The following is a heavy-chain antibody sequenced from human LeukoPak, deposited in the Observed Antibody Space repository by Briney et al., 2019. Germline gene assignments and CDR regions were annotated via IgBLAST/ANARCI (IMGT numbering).Heavy chain of an antibody. CDR3: ARPSLGYSSGADAFDI. CDR2: IYHSGST. Sequence: SETLSLTCTVSGYSISSGFYWGWIRQPPGQGLEWIGSIYHSGSTYYNPSLKSRVTISVDTSKNQFSLMLNSVTAADTAVYYCARPSLGYSSGADAFDIWGQGTMVTVSS. D-gene: IGHD6-19*01. V-gene: IGHV4-38-2*02. CDR1: GYSISSGFY. J-gene: IGHJ3*02.